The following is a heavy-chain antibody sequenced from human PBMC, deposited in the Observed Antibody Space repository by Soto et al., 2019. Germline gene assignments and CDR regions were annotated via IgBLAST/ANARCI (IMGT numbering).Heavy chain of an antibody. CDR1: GYAFTTYF. CDR3: ATGGPGYCSSTSCLPSYGMDV. V-gene: IGHV1-46*01. Sequence: GASVKVSCKASGYAFTTYFMHWVRQAPGQGLEWLGIINPSGGRTTYAQNFQGRLTMTRDTSTSTVYMELSSLRSEDTAVYYCATGGPGYCSSTSCLPSYGMDVWGQGTTVTVSS. D-gene: IGHD2-2*01. J-gene: IGHJ6*02. CDR2: INPSGGRT.